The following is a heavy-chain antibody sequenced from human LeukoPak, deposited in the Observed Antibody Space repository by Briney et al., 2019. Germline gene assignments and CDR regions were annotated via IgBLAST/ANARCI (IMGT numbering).Heavy chain of an antibody. CDR3: AKVSVDTALYYFDY. D-gene: IGHD5-18*01. V-gene: IGHV3-23*01. Sequence: PGGSLRLSCAASGFTFSSYGMSRVRQAPGKGLEWVSAISGSGGSTYYADSVKGRFTISRDNSKNTLYLQMNSLRAEDTAVYYCAKVSVDTALYYFDYWGQGTLVTVSS. CDR2: ISGSGGST. J-gene: IGHJ4*02. CDR1: GFTFSSYG.